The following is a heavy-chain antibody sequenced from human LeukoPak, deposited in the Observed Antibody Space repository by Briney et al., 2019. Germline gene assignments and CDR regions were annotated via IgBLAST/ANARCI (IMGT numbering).Heavy chain of an antibody. V-gene: IGHV3-21*01. Sequence: GGSLRLSCAASGFTFSSYSMNWVRQAPGKGLEWFSSISSSSSYIYYADSVKGRFTISRDNAKNSLYLQMNSLRAEDTAVYYCARDRGQWLRLRGWFDPWGQGTLVTVSS. D-gene: IGHD5-12*01. J-gene: IGHJ5*02. CDR3: ARDRGQWLRLRGWFDP. CDR1: GFTFSSYS. CDR2: ISSSSSYI.